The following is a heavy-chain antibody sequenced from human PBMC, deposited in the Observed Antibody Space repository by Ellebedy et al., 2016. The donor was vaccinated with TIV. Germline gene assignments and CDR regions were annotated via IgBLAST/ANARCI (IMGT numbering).Heavy chain of an antibody. D-gene: IGHD6-6*01. CDR2: IETSGNT. J-gene: IGHJ6*02. CDR1: GFTFSDYY. CDR3: ARRIAARPDYYYAMDV. V-gene: IGHV3-66*04. Sequence: GESLKISCVASGFTFSDYYMSWIRQAPGKGLEWVSVIETSGNTYYADSVKGRFTISRDNSKNTLSLQMNSLRAEDTAVYYCARRIAARPDYYYAMDVWGQGTTVTVAS.